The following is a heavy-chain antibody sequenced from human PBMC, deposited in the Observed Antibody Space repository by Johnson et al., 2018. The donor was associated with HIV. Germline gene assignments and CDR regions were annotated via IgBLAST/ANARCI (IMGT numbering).Heavy chain of an antibody. D-gene: IGHD4-11*01. V-gene: IGHV3-NL1*01. CDR2: INRDGSII. CDR3: AKVRSRWTTFDDAFDI. J-gene: IGHJ3*02. CDR1: GFTFSSSW. Sequence: QVQLVESGGGVVQPGRSLRLSCAASGFTFSSSWMHWVCQAPEKGLEWVSHINRDGSIINYADSVKGRFTISRDNSKNTLYLQMNSLRPEDTAVYYCAKVRSRWTTFDDAFDIWGQGTLVTVSS.